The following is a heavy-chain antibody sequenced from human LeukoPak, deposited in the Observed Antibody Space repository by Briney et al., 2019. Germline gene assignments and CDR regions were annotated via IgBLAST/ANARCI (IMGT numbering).Heavy chain of an antibody. CDR1: GDSISSYY. Sequence: SETLSLTCTVSGDSISSYYWSWIRQPPGKGLEWVAYISYSGSTNYNPSLKSRVTISVDTPKNQFSLKLNSVTAADTAVYYCARQGPLTTAVTTRTNPFDYWGQGTLVTVSS. CDR3: ARQGPLTTAVTTRTNPFDY. J-gene: IGHJ4*02. D-gene: IGHD4-11*01. V-gene: IGHV4-59*08. CDR2: ISYSGST.